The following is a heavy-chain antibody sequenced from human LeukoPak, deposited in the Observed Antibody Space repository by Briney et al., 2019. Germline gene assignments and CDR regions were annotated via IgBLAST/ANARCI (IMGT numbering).Heavy chain of an antibody. D-gene: IGHD4-17*01. CDR3: AKGSTFGDLNYFDS. J-gene: IGHJ4*02. V-gene: IGHV3-23*01. CDR2: ISGSAGST. CDR1: GFTFSNFG. Sequence: GGSLRLSCTASGFTFSNFGMSWVRQAPGKGLEWVSTISGSAGSTHYADSVKGRFTISRDTSKNMLYLQMTSLRAEDTALYYCAKGSTFGDLNYFDSWGQGALVSASS.